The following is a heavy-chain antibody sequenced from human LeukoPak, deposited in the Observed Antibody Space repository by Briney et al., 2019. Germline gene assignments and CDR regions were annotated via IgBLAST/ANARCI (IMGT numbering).Heavy chain of an antibody. D-gene: IGHD6-19*01. CDR1: GFTLSSYG. CDR3: ARVVAVAGNIGAFDI. CDR2: IWYDGSNK. J-gene: IGHJ3*02. V-gene: IGHV3-33*01. Sequence: GGSLILSCAASGFTLSSYGMHWVRQAPGKGLEWVAVIWYDGSNKYYADSVKGRFTISRDNSKNTLYLQMNSLRAEDTAVYYCARVVAVAGNIGAFDIWGQGTMVTVSS.